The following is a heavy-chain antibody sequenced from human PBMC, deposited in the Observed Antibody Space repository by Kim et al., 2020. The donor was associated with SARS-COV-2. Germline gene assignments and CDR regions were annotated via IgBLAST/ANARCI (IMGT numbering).Heavy chain of an antibody. V-gene: IGHV4-34*01. D-gene: IGHD6-19*01. Sequence: SETLSLTCAVYGGSFSGYYWSWIRQPPGKGLEWIGEINHSGSTNYNPSLKSRVTISVDTSKNQFSLKLSSVTAADTAVYYCARGHTSAVAGEAYDYWGQGTLVTVSS. CDR2: INHSGST. CDR1: GGSFSGYY. CDR3: ARGHTSAVAGEAYDY. J-gene: IGHJ4*02.